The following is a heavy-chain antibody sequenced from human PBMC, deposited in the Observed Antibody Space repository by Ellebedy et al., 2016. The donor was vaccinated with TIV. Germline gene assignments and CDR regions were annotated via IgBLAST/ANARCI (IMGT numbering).Heavy chain of an antibody. CDR2: INHSGST. D-gene: IGHD2-15*01. CDR1: GGSFSGYY. J-gene: IGHJ5*02. CDR3: ARHFAHSRFDP. Sequence: MPSETLSPTCAVYGGSFSGYYWSRIRQPPGKGLEWIGEINHSGSTNYNPSLKGRVTISVDTSKNQFSLKLSSVTAADTAVYYCARHFAHSRFDPWGQGTLVTVSS. V-gene: IGHV4-34*01.